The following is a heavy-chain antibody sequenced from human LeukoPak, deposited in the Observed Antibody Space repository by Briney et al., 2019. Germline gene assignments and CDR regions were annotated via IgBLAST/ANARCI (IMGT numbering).Heavy chain of an antibody. CDR3: ARDRIGSSSVQLFQY. V-gene: IGHV4-59*01. D-gene: IGHD6-6*01. J-gene: IGHJ4*02. Sequence: SETLSLTCTVSGGSISSYYWSWIRQPPGKGLEWIGYIYYSGSTNYNPSLKSRVTISVDTSKNQFPLKLSSVTAADTAVYYCARDRIGSSSVQLFQYWGQGGLVTVSS. CDR2: IYYSGST. CDR1: GGSISSYY.